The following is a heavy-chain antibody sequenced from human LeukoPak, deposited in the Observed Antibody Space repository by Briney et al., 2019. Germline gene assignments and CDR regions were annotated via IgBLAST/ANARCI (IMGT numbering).Heavy chain of an antibody. CDR2: IYTSGST. V-gene: IGHV4-61*02. CDR1: GGSISSGSYY. CDR3: ARYSVSSSKPLDY. J-gene: IGHJ4*02. Sequence: SETLSLTCTVSGGSISSGSYYWSWIRQPAGKGLEWIGRIYTSGSTNYNPSLKSRVTISVDTSKNQFSLELSSVTAADTAVYYCARYSVSSSKPLDYWGQGTLVTVSS. D-gene: IGHD6-13*01.